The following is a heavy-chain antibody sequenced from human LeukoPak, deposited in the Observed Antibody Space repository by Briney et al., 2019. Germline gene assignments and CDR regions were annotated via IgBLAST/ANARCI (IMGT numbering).Heavy chain of an antibody. Sequence: GGSLRLSCAASGFTFSSYAMSWVRQAPGKGLEWVSAISGSGGSTYYADSVKGRFTISRDNSKNTLYLQMNSLRAEDTAVYYCAKDPIPSWLDSGYDGPIDYWGQGTLVTVSS. CDR2: ISGSGGST. J-gene: IGHJ4*02. D-gene: IGHD5-12*01. CDR1: GFTFSSYA. CDR3: AKDPIPSWLDSGYDGPIDY. V-gene: IGHV3-23*01.